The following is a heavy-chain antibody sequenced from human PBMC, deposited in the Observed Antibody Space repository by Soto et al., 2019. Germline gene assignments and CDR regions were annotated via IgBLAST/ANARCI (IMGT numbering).Heavy chain of an antibody. J-gene: IGHJ2*01. CDR2: IDPSDSYT. CDR3: ARVAHASPGPLYWYFDL. CDR1: GYSFTSYW. V-gene: IGHV5-10-1*03. Sequence: EVQLVQSGGEVKKPGESLRISCKGSGYSFTSYWITWVRQMPGKGLEWMGRIDPSDSYTNYSPSFQGHVTISADKSISTAYLQWSSLKASDTAMYYCARVAHASPGPLYWYFDLWGRGTLVTVSS.